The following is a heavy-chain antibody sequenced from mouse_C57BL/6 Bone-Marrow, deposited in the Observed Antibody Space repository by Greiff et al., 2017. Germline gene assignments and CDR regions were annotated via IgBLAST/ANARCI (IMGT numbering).Heavy chain of an antibody. D-gene: IGHD1-1*01. CDR2: ISSGGDYI. J-gene: IGHJ1*03. Sequence: EVHLVESGEGLVKPGGSLKLSCAASGFTFSSYAMSWVRQTPEKRLEWVAYISSGGDYIYYADTVKGRFTISRDNARNTLYLQMSSLKSEDTAMYYCTRDNYGSRGDWYFDVWGTGTTVTVSS. CDR3: TRDNYGSRGDWYFDV. CDR1: GFTFSSYA. V-gene: IGHV5-9-1*02.